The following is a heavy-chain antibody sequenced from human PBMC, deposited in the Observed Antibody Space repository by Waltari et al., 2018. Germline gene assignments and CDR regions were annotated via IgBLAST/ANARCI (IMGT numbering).Heavy chain of an antibody. CDR2: IFTSGST. D-gene: IGHD3-9*01. V-gene: IGHV4-61*02. J-gene: IGHJ6*02. CDR3: ARDEARYYDIMTGGGYYGLDV. Sequence: GPGLVRPSQTLSLTCTVSGGSISSGSVYWTWIRQPAGKGLEWVGHIFTSGSTKYNPSLKSRVSVSLDTSENQFSLRLSSVTPADTAVYYCARDEARYYDIMTGGGYYGLDVWGQGTTVTVSS. CDR1: GGSISSGSVY.